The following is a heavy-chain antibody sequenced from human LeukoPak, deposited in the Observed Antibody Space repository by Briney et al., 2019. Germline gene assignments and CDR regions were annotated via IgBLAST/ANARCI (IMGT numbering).Heavy chain of an antibody. V-gene: IGHV4-59*12. J-gene: IGHJ4*02. CDR3: ATWGIAVAGKDY. Sequence: SETLSLTCTVSGGSISTYYWTWIRQPPGKGLEWIGYIYYSGSTNYNPSLKSRVTISVDTSKNQFSLKLSSVTAADTAVYYCATWGIAVAGKDYWGQGTLVTVSS. CDR2: IYYSGST. D-gene: IGHD6-19*01. CDR1: GGSISTYY.